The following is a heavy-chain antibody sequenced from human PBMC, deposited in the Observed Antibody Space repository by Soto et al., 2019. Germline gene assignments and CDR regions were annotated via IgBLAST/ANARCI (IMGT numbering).Heavy chain of an antibody. J-gene: IGHJ4*02. CDR2: IISKTDGGAT. CDR3: LLDTAMVVNKGL. CDR1: GFTFSNAW. V-gene: IGHV3-15*07. D-gene: IGHD5-18*01. Sequence: GSLRLSCIASGFTFSNAWMHWVRQAPGKGLEWVGRIISKTDGGATDYAAPVKGRFTISRDDSKNTVYLQMNSLNTEDTGIYCALLDTAMVVNKGLWGRGTLVTVSS.